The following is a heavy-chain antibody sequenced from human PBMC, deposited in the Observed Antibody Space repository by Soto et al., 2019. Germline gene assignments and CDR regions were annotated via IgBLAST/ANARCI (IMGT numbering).Heavy chain of an antibody. CDR3: ALVGATKTLLYY. D-gene: IGHD1-26*01. J-gene: IGHJ4*02. V-gene: IGHV1-69*06. CDR1: GGTFSTYA. Sequence: SVKVSCKASGGTFSTYAISWVLQAPGQGLEWMGGIIPIFGTANYAQKLQGRVTITADKSTSTAYMELSSLRSEDTAVYYCALVGATKTLLYYWGQGTLVTVSS. CDR2: IIPIFGTA.